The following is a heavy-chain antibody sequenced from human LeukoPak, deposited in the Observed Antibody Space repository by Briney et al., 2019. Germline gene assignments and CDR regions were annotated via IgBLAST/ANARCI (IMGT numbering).Heavy chain of an antibody. CDR3: ASAGGWVFFN. D-gene: IGHD6-19*01. CDR1: GFTFSSYS. V-gene: IGHV3-21*01. CDR2: ISSSSSYI. J-gene: IGHJ4*02. Sequence: GGSLRLSCAASGFTFSSYSMNWVRQAPRKGLEWVSSISSSSSYIYYADSVKGRFTISRDNAKNSLYLQMNSLRAEDTAVYYCASAGGWVFFNWGQGTLVTVSS.